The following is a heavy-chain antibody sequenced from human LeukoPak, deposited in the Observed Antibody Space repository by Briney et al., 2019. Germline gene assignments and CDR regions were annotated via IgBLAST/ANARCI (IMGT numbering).Heavy chain of an antibody. V-gene: IGHV3-20*04. CDR1: GFTFDDYG. J-gene: IGHJ1*01. D-gene: IGHD3-22*01. CDR2: IKWNGGSA. Sequence: GGSLRLSCAASGFTFDDYGMSWVRQAPGKGLERVSGIKWNGGSAGYADSVKGRFTISRDNAKNSLYLQMNSLRAEDTALYYCARGPTRYYYDSSGYYYSEYFQHWGQGTLDTVSS. CDR3: ARGPTRYYYDSSGYYYSEYFQH.